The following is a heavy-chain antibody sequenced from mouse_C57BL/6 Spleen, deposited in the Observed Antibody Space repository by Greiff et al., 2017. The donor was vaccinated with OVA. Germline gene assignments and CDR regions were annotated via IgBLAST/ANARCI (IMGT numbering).Heavy chain of an antibody. Sequence: EVKLQESGGDLVKPGGSLKLSCAASGFTFSSYGMSWVRQTPDKRLEWVATLSSVGSYTYYPASVKGRFTISRDNAKNTLYLQMSSRKSEDTAMYYCARQGPYGSSHYFDYWGQGTTLTVSS. CDR1: GFTFSSYG. D-gene: IGHD1-1*01. V-gene: IGHV5-6*01. J-gene: IGHJ2*01. CDR2: LSSVGSYT. CDR3: ARQGPYGSSHYFDY.